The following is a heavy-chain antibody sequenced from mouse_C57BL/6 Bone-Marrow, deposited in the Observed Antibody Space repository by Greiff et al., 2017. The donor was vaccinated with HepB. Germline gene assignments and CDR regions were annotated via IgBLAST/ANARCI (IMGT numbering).Heavy chain of an antibody. V-gene: IGHV1-4*01. CDR3: ARFFYDYDLYYFDY. CDR2: INPSSGYT. J-gene: IGHJ2*01. D-gene: IGHD2-4*01. CDR1: GYTFTSYT. Sequence: QVQLKQSGAELARPGASVKMSCKASGYTFTSYTMHWVKQRPGQGLEWIGYINPSSGYTKYNQKFKDKATLTADKSSNTAYMQLSSLTSEDSAVYYCARFFYDYDLYYFDYWGQGTTLTVSS.